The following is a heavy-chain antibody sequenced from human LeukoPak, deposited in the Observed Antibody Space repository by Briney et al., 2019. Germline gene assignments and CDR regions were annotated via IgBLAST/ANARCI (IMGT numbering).Heavy chain of an antibody. CDR3: AARHRTYYGDLFDY. J-gene: IGHJ4*02. CDR1: GFTFSSYW. CDR2: IKQDGSEK. Sequence: PGGSLRLSCAASGFTFSSYWMSWVRQAPGKGLEWVANIKQDGSEKYYVDSVKGRFTISRDNAKNSLYLQMNSLRAEDTAVYYCAARHRTYYGDLFDYWGQGTLVTVSS. V-gene: IGHV3-7*01. D-gene: IGHD4-17*01.